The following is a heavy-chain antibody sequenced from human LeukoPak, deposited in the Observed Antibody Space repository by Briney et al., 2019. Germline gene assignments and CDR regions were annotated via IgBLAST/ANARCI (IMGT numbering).Heavy chain of an antibody. D-gene: IGHD3-22*01. CDR2: INPSGGST. CDR3: ARDGDNYYDSSGYYYGDAFDI. CDR1: GYTFTSYY. J-gene: IGHJ3*02. V-gene: IGHV1-46*01. Sequence: GASVKVSCKASGYTFTSYYMHWVRQAPGQGLVWMGIINPSGGSTSYAQKFQGRVTMTRDTSTSTVYMELSSLRSEDTAVYYCARDGDNYYDSSGYYYGDAFDIWGQGTMVTVSS.